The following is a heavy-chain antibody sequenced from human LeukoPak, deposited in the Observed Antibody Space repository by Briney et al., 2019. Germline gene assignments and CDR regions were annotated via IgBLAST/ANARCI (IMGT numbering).Heavy chain of an antibody. Sequence: GGSLRLSCAASGFTFSSYAMTWVRQVPGKGLEWVSTISATGGDTYYADSVKGRFPISRDNSKNMLYLQMNSLRAEDTAVYDCAKGGGRPMGDAFDIWGQGTMVTVSS. D-gene: IGHD1-26*01. V-gene: IGHV3-23*01. CDR2: ISATGGDT. J-gene: IGHJ3*02. CDR3: AKGGGRPMGDAFDI. CDR1: GFTFSSYA.